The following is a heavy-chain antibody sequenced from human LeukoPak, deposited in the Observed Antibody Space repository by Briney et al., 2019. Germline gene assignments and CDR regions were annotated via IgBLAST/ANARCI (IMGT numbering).Heavy chain of an antibody. J-gene: IGHJ5*02. CDR1: GFTFSSYW. D-gene: IGHD2-2*01. CDR2: INSDGSST. CDR3: ARGDVVVVSWFDP. V-gene: IGHV3-74*01. Sequence: PGGSLRLSCAASGFTFSSYWMHWVHQAPGKGLVWVSRINSDGSSTSYADSVKGRFTISRDNAKNSLYLQMNSLRSEDTAVYYCARGDVVVVSWFDPWGQGTLVTVSS.